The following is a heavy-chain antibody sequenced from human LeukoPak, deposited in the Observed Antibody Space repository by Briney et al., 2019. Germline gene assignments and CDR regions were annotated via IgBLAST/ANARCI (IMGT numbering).Heavy chain of an antibody. CDR1: GGSFSGYY. J-gene: IGHJ5*02. D-gene: IGHD1-26*01. CDR3: ARGGNYWPQWWFDP. V-gene: IGHV4-34*01. CDR2: INHSGST. Sequence: SETLSLTCAVYGGSFSGYYWSWIRQPPGKGLEWIGEINHSGSTSYNPSLKSRVTMSLDASKNQFSLELNSVTPADTAVYYCARGGNYWPQWWFDPWGRGTLVSVSS.